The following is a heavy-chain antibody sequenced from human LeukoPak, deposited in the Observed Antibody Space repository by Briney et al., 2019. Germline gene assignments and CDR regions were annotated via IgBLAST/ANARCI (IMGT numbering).Heavy chain of an antibody. D-gene: IGHD5-12*01. J-gene: IGHJ4*02. V-gene: IGHV3-15*07. CDR2: IKSKTDGGTT. CDR3: TTDSNSGYFPPPFDY. CDR1: GFTFSNAW. Sequence: PGGSLRLSCAASGFTFSNAWMNWVRQAPGKGLEWVGRIKSKTDGGTTDYAAPVKGRFTISRDDSKNTLYLQVNSLKTEDTAVYYCTTDSNSGYFPPPFDYWGQGTLVTVSS.